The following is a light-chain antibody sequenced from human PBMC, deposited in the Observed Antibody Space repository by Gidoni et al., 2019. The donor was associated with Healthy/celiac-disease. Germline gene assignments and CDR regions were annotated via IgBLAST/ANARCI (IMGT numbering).Light chain of an antibody. CDR2: AAS. CDR1: HSMSSY. V-gene: IGKV1-39*01. Sequence: DIQMTQSTSSLSASVGNRVTITCRASHSMSSYLNWYHQKPGTAPNLLIYAASSLQSGVPSSFSGCGSGTDFTLTIRSPQPEDFATYHCQQSYRTSWTFGQGTKVEIK. J-gene: IGKJ1*01. CDR3: QQSYRTSWT.